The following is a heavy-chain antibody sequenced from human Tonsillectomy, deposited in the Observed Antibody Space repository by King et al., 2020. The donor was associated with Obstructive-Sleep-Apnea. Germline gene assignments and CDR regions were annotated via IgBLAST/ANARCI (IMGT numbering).Heavy chain of an antibody. CDR2: IYYSGST. D-gene: IGHD3-22*01. Sequence: QLQLQESGPGLVKPSQTLSLTCTVSGGSISSGGYYWSWIRQHPGKGLEWIGYIYYSGSTYYNPSLRSRVTISVDTSKNQFSLKLSSVTAADTAVYYCARGRYYYDSSGYSRGPNFDYWGQGTPVTVSS. J-gene: IGHJ4*02. CDR1: GGSISSGGYY. CDR3: ARGRYYYDSSGYSRGPNFDY. V-gene: IGHV4-31*03.